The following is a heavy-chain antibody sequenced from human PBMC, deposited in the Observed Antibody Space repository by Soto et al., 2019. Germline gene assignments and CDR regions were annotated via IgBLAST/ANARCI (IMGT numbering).Heavy chain of an antibody. CDR3: AREAWGYYGLDV. CDR1: GFTFSDNW. J-gene: IGHJ6*02. V-gene: IGHV3-74*01. D-gene: IGHD3-16*01. CDR2: INSDGSST. Sequence: PGGSLRLSCAASGFTFSDNWMHWVRQAPGKGLVWVSRINSDGSSTNYADSVKGRFTISRDNAKNTLYMQMNSLRAEDMAVYYWAREAWGYYGLDVWGQGTTVTVSS.